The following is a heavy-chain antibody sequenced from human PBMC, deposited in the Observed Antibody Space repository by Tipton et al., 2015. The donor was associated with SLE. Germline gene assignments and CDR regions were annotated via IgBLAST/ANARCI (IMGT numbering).Heavy chain of an antibody. J-gene: IGHJ4*02. CDR1: GYTFTGYY. D-gene: IGHD3-22*01. V-gene: IGHV1-2*04. CDR2: INPNSGGT. Sequence: QSGAEVKKTGASVKVSCKASGYTFTGYYMHWVRQAPGQGLEWMGWINPNSGGTNYAQKFQGWVTMTRDTSISTAYMELSRLRSDDTAVYYCAKDNYPFYYYDSSGYPYYFDYWGQGTLVTVSS. CDR3: AKDNYPFYYYDSSGYPYYFDY.